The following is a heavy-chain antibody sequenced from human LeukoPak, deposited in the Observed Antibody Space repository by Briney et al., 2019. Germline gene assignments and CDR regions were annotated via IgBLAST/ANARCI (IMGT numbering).Heavy chain of an antibody. CDR3: ARDSSGWYLFDY. CDR1: GDSISSYY. Sequence: SETLSLTCTVSGDSISSYYWSWIRQPPGKGLEWIGYISYSGSTNYNPSLKSRVTISVDTSKNQYSLKLSSVTTADTAVYYRARDSSGWYLFDYWGQGTLVTVSS. J-gene: IGHJ4*02. CDR2: ISYSGST. V-gene: IGHV4-59*01. D-gene: IGHD6-19*01.